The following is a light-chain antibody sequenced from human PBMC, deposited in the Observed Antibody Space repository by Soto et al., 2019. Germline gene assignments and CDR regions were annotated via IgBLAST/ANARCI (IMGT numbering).Light chain of an antibody. CDR1: SSDVGGYNF. J-gene: IGLJ2*01. Sequence: QSALTQPASVSGSPGQSITISCTGTSSDVGGYNFVSWYQQHPGKAPKVMIYDVSNRPSGVSNRFSGSKSGNTASLTISGLQPGDEADYYCTSYTGSSTLEVFGGGTKLTVL. CDR3: TSYTGSSTLEV. CDR2: DVS. V-gene: IGLV2-14*01.